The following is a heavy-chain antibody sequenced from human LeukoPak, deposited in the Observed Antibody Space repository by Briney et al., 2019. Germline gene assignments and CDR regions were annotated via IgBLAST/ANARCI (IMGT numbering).Heavy chain of an antibody. CDR1: GFTFSSYG. Sequence: GGSLRLSCAASGFTFSSYGMHWVRQAPGKGLEWVAVIWYNGRNTYYADSVKGRFTISRDNSKNTLYLQVNGLGAEDTAVYYCAKEGLQYQPPPGNWFDPWGQGTLVTVSS. CDR2: IWYNGRNT. J-gene: IGHJ5*02. D-gene: IGHD2-2*01. V-gene: IGHV3-33*06. CDR3: AKEGLQYQPPPGNWFDP.